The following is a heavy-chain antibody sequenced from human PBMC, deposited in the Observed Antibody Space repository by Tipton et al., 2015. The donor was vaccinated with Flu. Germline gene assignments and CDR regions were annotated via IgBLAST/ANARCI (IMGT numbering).Heavy chain of an antibody. J-gene: IGHJ4*02. Sequence: SLRLSCAASGFNFKNAWMTWVRQAPGKGLEWVGRVKSRKDGGTTDYAAAVTDRFTISRDDSKDTVTLQMNSLKTEDTAVYYCTAGYGTSDCDFWGQGTLVTVSS. CDR3: TAGYGTSDCDF. CDR2: VKSRKDGGTT. V-gene: IGHV3-15*05. CDR1: GFNFKNAW. D-gene: IGHD5-12*01.